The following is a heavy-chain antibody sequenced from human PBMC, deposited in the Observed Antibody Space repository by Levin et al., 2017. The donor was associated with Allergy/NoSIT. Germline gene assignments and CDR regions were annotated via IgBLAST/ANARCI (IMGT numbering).Heavy chain of an antibody. CDR2: IITSSGTI. J-gene: IGHJ4*02. D-gene: IGHD4-23*01. V-gene: IGHV3-48*01. CDR3: ARDRQGGNSEMDY. CDR1: GFSFSSYN. Sequence: GGSLRLSCAASGFSFSSYNMNWVRRAPGKGLEWIAYIITSSGTIHYADSVKGRFTISRDNAKNSLYLQMNSLRADDTAVYYCARDRQGGNSEMDYWGRGSRVSVSS.